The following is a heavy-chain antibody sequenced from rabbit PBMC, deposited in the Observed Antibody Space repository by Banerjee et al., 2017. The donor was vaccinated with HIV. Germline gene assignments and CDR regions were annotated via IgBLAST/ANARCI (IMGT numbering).Heavy chain of an antibody. CDR1: GFSLSNNYG. CDR3: ARGSGYAGYGYAAGYYFNF. J-gene: IGHJ4*01. Sequence: QEQLEESGGGLVQPEGSLTLTCTASGFSLSNNYGMCWVRQAPGKGLEWIGCIYTGSGNTCSANWAKGRFANAKPSSSTVASKMTSLTAAGTAAYVWARGSGYAGYGYAAGYYFNFWGPGTLVTVS. CDR2: IYTGSGNT. D-gene: IGHD6-1*01. V-gene: IGHV1S45*01.